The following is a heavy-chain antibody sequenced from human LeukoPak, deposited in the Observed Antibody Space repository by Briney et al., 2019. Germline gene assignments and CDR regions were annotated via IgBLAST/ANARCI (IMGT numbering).Heavy chain of an antibody. J-gene: IGHJ6*02. CDR2: IYYSGST. CDR1: GGSISSYY. Sequence: SETLSLTCTVSGGSISSYYWSWIRQPPGKGLEWIGYIYYSGSTNYNPSLKSRVTISVDTSKNQFSLKLSSVTAADTAVYYCARDSDYGDYKDYYGMDVWGQGTTVTVSS. CDR3: ARDSDYGDYKDYYGMDV. V-gene: IGHV4-59*01. D-gene: IGHD4-17*01.